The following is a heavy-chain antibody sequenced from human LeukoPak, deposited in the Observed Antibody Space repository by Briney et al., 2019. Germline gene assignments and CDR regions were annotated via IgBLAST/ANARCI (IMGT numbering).Heavy chain of an antibody. D-gene: IGHD2-8*02. CDR3: VREESGGYFDY. Sequence: GASVKVSCKSSGFTFTNYLLHWVRQAPGQGLEWVGRIAPSVDTTNYAQKFRDRVTMTRDTSTSTVYMELRSLRSEDTAVYSCVREESGGYFDYWGQGTLVPVSS. J-gene: IGHJ4*02. V-gene: IGHV1-46*01. CDR2: IAPSVDTT. CDR1: GFTFTNYL.